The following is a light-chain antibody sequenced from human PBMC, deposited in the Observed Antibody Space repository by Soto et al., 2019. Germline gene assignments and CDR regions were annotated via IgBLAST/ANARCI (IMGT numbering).Light chain of an antibody. J-gene: IGKJ1*01. CDR3: QQYGSSGT. V-gene: IGKV3D-15*01. CDR1: QSVDSN. Sequence: EVVVTQSPGTLSLSPGEGATLSCRASQSVDSNLAWYQQKPGQAPRLLFYGASTRPTGIPDRFSGSGSGTEFTLTISSLQSEDFAVYYCQQYGSSGTFGQGTKVDIK. CDR2: GAS.